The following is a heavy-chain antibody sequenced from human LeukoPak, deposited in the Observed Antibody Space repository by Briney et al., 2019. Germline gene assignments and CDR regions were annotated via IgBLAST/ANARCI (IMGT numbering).Heavy chain of an antibody. D-gene: IGHD3-16*02. V-gene: IGHV3-64*01. Sequence: GGSLRLSCAASGFTFSSYAMHWVRQAPGKGLEYVSAISSNGGSTYYANSVKGRFTISRDNSKNTLYLQMGSLRAEDMAVYYCARRRSTFGGVIVSHYFDYWGQGTLVTVSS. CDR3: ARRRSTFGGVIVSHYFDY. CDR1: GFTFSSYA. CDR2: ISSNGGST. J-gene: IGHJ4*02.